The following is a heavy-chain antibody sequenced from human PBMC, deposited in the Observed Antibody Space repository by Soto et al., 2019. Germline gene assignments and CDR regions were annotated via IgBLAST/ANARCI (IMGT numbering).Heavy chain of an antibody. Sequence: QVQLVQSGAEVKKPGASVKVSCKASGYTFTNYGISWVRQAPGQGLEWLGWISGNTDNTNYAQKFQGRLTLTTDTSTNTADRELRSLRYNDTAVYYCARWHGSGTYFYYNGMDVWGPGNTGSVSS. CDR2: ISGNTDNT. CDR3: ARWHGSGTYFYYNGMDV. CDR1: GYTFTNYG. J-gene: IGHJ6*02. D-gene: IGHD3-10*01. V-gene: IGHV1-18*01.